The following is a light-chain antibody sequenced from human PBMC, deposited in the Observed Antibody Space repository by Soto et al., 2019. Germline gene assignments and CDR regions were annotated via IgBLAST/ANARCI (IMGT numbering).Light chain of an antibody. CDR1: QSISSW. Sequence: DIQMTQSPSTLSASVGDRVTITCRASQSISSWLAWYQQKPGKAPKLLIYDASSLESGVPSRFSGSRSGTEFTLTISSLQPDDFATYYCQHSWTFGQGTKVEIK. J-gene: IGKJ1*01. V-gene: IGKV1-5*01. CDR3: QHSWT. CDR2: DAS.